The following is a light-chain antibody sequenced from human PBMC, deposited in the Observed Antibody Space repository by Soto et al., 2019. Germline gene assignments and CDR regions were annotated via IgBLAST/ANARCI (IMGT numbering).Light chain of an antibody. V-gene: IGKV3-15*01. J-gene: IGKJ2*01. CDR3: QSYNDWPFA. Sequence: EIVMTQSPATLSVSPGERVTLSCRASESLFGVLALYQHKPGQAPRLLIYGVSTKATGVPARFSGSGSATDFTLTITSLQSDDSAVYYCQSYNDWPFAFGQGTKLEI. CDR1: ESLFGV. CDR2: GVS.